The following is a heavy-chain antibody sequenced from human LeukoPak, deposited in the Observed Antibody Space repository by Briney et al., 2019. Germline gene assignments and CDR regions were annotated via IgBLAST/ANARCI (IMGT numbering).Heavy chain of an antibody. CDR2: IKKDGSEK. CDR3: AKDPSYYGSTSNNDY. J-gene: IGHJ4*02. Sequence: PGGSLRLSCAASGFTFSDFWMSWVRQAPGKGLEWVANIKKDGSEKYYVDSVEGRFTISRDNAKNSLYLQMNSLRAEDTAVYYCAKDPSYYGSTSNNDYWGQGTLVTVSS. V-gene: IGHV3-7*03. CDR1: GFTFSDFW. D-gene: IGHD3-10*01.